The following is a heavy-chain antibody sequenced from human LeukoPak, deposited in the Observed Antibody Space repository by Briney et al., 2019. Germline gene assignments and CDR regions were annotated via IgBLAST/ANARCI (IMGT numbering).Heavy chain of an antibody. CDR3: ARWDSSGISD. CDR2: IYYSGST. V-gene: IGHV4-39*07. CDR1: GGSISSSSYY. D-gene: IGHD3-22*01. J-gene: IGHJ4*02. Sequence: SETLSLTCTVSGGSISSSSYYWGWIRQPPGKGLEWIGSIYYSGSTYYNPSLKSRVTISVDTSKNQFSLKLSSVTAADTAVYYCARWDSSGISDWGQGTLVTVSS.